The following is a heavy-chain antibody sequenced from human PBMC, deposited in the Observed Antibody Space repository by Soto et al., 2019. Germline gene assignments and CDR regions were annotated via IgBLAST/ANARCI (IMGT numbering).Heavy chain of an antibody. J-gene: IGHJ6*02. V-gene: IGHV1-69*13. CDR3: ARDPPTYYGMDV. Sequence: ASVKVSCKASGGTFRSYAISGVRQAPGQGLEWMGGIIPIFGTANYAQKFQGRVTITADESTSTAYMELSSLRSEDTAVYYCARDPPTYYGMDVWGQGTTVTVSS. CDR2: IIPIFGTA. CDR1: GGTFRSYA.